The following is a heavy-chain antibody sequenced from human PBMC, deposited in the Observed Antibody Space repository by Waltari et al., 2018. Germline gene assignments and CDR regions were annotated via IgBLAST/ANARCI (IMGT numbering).Heavy chain of an antibody. D-gene: IGHD1-26*01. Sequence: QLQLQESGPGLVKPSETLSLTCTVSGGSISSSSYYWGWIRQPPGKGLEWIGSIYYSGSTYYNQSLKSRVTISVDTSKNQFSLKLSSVTAADTAVYYCARRGGGSYPKGWFDPWGQGTLVTVSS. CDR3: ARRGGGSYPKGWFDP. V-gene: IGHV4-39*07. CDR2: IYYSGST. J-gene: IGHJ5*02. CDR1: GGSISSSSYY.